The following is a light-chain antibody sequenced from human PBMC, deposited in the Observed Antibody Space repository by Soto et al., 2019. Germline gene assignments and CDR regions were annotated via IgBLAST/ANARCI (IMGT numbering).Light chain of an antibody. CDR2: DAY. J-gene: IGKJ4*01. CDR1: QSVSSY. V-gene: IGKV3-11*01. Sequence: EIVLTQSPATLSLSPGHRATLSCRASQSVSSYLAWYQQKPGQAPRLLIYDAYNRATGIPARFSGSGSGTDFTLTITSLEPEDFAVYYCQQRSNWPSTFGGGTKVEIK. CDR3: QQRSNWPST.